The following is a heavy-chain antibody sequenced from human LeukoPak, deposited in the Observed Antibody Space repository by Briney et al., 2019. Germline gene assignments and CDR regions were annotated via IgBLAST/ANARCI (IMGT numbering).Heavy chain of an antibody. Sequence: SETLSLTCAVYGGSFSGYYWSWIRQPPGKGLEWIGEINHSGSTNYNPSLKSRVTISVDTSKNQLSLKLSSVTAADTAVYYCARGQGAVGRKYNWFDPWGQGTLVTVSS. CDR3: ARGQGAVGRKYNWFDP. CDR1: GGSFSGYY. V-gene: IGHV4-34*01. CDR2: INHSGST. J-gene: IGHJ5*02. D-gene: IGHD2-15*01.